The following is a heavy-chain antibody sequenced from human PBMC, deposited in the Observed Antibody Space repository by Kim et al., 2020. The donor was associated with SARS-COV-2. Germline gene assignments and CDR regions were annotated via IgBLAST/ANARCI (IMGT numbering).Heavy chain of an antibody. CDR1: GITFSTSP. J-gene: IGHJ4*02. CDR3: AKVLINSGFDY. Sequence: GGSLRLSCVASGITFSTSPMGWVRQAPGKGLEWVSRISWDGTWTYYVDSVKGRFTLSIDKSKNMLYLHMNSLRVDDTAVYYCAKVLINSGFDYCGPGT. D-gene: IGHD1-26*01. V-gene: IGHV3-23*01. CDR2: ISWDGTWT.